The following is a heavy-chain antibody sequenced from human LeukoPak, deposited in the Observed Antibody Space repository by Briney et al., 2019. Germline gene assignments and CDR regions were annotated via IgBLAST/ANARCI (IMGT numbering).Heavy chain of an antibody. J-gene: IGHJ3*02. CDR1: GDSISSYY. Sequence: SETLSLTCTVSGDSISSYYWSWIRQPAGKGLEWIGRIYTSGSTNYNPSLKSRVTMSVDTSKNQFSLKLSSVTAADTAVYYCARESYNWNDGVAFDIWGQGTMVTVSS. D-gene: IGHD1-1*01. V-gene: IGHV4-4*07. CDR2: IYTSGST. CDR3: ARESYNWNDGVAFDI.